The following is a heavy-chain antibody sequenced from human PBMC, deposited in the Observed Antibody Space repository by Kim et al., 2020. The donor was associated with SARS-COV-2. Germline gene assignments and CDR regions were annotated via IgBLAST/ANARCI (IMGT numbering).Heavy chain of an antibody. CDR2: INAGNGNT. D-gene: IGHD4-17*01. V-gene: IGHV1-3*01. Sequence: ASVKVSCKASGYTFTSYAMHWVRQAPGQRLEWMGWINAGNGNTKYSQKFQGRVTITRDTSASTAYMELSSLRSEDTAVYYCAIPVWRDYGGGAFDIWGQGTMVTVSS. J-gene: IGHJ3*02. CDR3: AIPVWRDYGGGAFDI. CDR1: GYTFTSYA.